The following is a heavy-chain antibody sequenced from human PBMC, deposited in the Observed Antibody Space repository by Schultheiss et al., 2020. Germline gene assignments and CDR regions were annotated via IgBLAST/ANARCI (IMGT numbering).Heavy chain of an antibody. V-gene: IGHV1-18*01. CDR3: ARASGATYYYYGMDV. J-gene: IGHJ6*02. Sequence: ASVKVSCKASGYTFTSYGISWVRQAPGQGLEWMGWISAYNGNTNYAQKLQGRVTMTTDTSTSTAYMELRSLRSDDTAVYYCARASGATYYYYGMDVWGQGTTVTVSS. CDR2: ISAYNGNT. CDR1: GYTFTSYG. D-gene: IGHD1-26*01.